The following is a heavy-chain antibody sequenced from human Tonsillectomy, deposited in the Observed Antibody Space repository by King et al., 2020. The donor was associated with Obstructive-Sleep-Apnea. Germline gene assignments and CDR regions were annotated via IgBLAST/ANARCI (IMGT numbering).Heavy chain of an antibody. Sequence: VQLVESGGGVAQPGRSLRLSCAASGFTFSSYGMHWVRQAPGKGLEWVAFIIHDGSNKYYADSVKGRFTISRDNSKNTLYLHMNSLRAEDTALYYCAKTPRLGWEDYFDYWGQGTLVTVSS. CDR1: GFTFSSYG. CDR2: IIHDGSNK. V-gene: IGHV3-30*18. CDR3: AKTPRLGWEDYFDY. J-gene: IGHJ4*02. D-gene: IGHD6-19*01.